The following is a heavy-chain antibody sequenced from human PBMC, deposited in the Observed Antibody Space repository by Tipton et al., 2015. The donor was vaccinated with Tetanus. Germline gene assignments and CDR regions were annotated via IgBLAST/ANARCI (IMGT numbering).Heavy chain of an antibody. V-gene: IGHV4-61*08. CDR1: GGSLRGGDYH. D-gene: IGHD3-3*01. Sequence: GLVKPSETLSHTCSVTGGSLRGGDYHWSWIRQPPGKGLEWLAYVSSSGRTNSNYDLKSRIATSHDTSKNQFFLRLTSVTSADTAVYYCARANYDNSKKGPFDSWGQGTLVIVSS. CDR2: VSSSGRT. J-gene: IGHJ4*02. CDR3: ARANYDNSKKGPFDS.